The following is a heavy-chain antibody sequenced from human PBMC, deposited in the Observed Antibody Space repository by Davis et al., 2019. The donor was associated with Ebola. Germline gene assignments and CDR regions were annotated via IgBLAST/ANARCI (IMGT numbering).Heavy chain of an antibody. Sequence: GESLKISCTDSVITFSSYAMSWVRQAPGKGLEWVSAISGSGGSTYYADSVKGRFTISRDNSKNTLYLQMNSLRAEDTAVYYCARDMGTAMVLYDYGMDVWGKGTTVTVSS. CDR2: ISGSGGST. CDR3: ARDMGTAMVLYDYGMDV. V-gene: IGHV3-23*01. J-gene: IGHJ6*04. D-gene: IGHD5-18*01. CDR1: VITFSSYA.